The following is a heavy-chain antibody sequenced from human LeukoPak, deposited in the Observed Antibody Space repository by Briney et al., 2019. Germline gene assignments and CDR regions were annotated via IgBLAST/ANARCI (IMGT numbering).Heavy chain of an antibody. J-gene: IGHJ4*02. CDR3: ARGPVEMATITIFDY. D-gene: IGHD5-24*01. V-gene: IGHV3-21*01. Sequence: GGSLRLSCAASGFTFSSYSMNWVRQAPGKGLEWVSSISSSSSYIYYADSVKGRFTISRDNAKNSLYLQMNSLRAEDTAVYYCARGPVEMATITIFDYWGQGTLVTVSS. CDR2: ISSSSSYI. CDR1: GFTFSSYS.